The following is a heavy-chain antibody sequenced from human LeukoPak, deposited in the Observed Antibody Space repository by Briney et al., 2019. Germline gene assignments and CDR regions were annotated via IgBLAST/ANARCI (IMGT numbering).Heavy chain of an antibody. CDR3: ARDPAGSGFAFDS. V-gene: IGHV3-33*01. J-gene: IGHJ4*02. D-gene: IGHD1-1*01. CDR1: GFISSNDA. Sequence: GGSLRLSCAASGFISSNDAMHWVRQAPGKGLEWVAFIWSDGSNKYYADSVKGRFTISRDNSEDTLYLQMSSLRVEDTAVYYCARDPAGSGFAFDSWGQGALVTVSS. CDR2: IWSDGSNK.